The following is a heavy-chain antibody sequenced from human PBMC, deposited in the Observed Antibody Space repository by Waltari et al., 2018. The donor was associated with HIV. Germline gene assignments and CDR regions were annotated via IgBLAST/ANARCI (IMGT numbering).Heavy chain of an antibody. J-gene: IGHJ5*02. CDR2: TYHRSEWNY. V-gene: IGHV6-1*01. Sequence: KQSGPGLVEASHSIFLSCVISGDSVSSDTAAWNWGRRSPAGGLQWLGRTYHRSEWNYDYSVSLKGRMVINLDTAKNQFSLHLSSVTPGDTATYYCVRDSYGFDTWGEGTLVNVPP. CDR1: GDSVSSDTAA. D-gene: IGHD5-18*01. CDR3: VRDSYGFDT.